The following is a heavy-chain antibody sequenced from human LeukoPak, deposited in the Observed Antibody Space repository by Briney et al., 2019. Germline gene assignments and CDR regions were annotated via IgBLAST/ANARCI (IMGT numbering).Heavy chain of an antibody. J-gene: IGHJ4*02. CDR3: ARARDYNSGSYPGF. CDR2: ISGSGGST. V-gene: IGHV3-23*01. Sequence: AGGSLRLSCAASGFTFSSYAMSWVRQAPGKGLEWVSAISGSGGSTYYADSVKGRFTISRDNSKNTLYLQMNSLRAEDTAVYYCARARDYNSGSYPGFWGRGTLVTVSS. D-gene: IGHD3-10*01. CDR1: GFTFSSYA.